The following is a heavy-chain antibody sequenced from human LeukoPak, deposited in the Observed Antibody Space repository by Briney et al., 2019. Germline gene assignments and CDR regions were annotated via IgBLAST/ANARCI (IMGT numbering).Heavy chain of an antibody. CDR2: INSDGSST. CDR1: GFTFSSYW. CDR3: ARGHYDFWSGYYGSYYYYYYMDV. V-gene: IGHV3-74*01. J-gene: IGHJ6*03. D-gene: IGHD3-3*01. Sequence: GGSLRLSCAASGFTFSSYWMHWVRQAPGKGLVWVSRINSDGSSTSYADSVKGRFTISRDNAKNTLYLQMNSLRAEDTAVYYCARGHYDFWSGYYGSYYYYYYMDVWGKGPRSPSP.